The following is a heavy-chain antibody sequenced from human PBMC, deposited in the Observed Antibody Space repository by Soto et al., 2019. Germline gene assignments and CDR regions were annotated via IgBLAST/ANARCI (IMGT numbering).Heavy chain of an antibody. Sequence: QVQLVQSGAEVKKPGSSVKVSCKASGGTFSSYAISWVRQAPGQGLEWMGGIIPIFGTANYAQKFQGRVTITTDEYKSKDYMGLSSLSSEDTAVYCCASRGYWLEAYVWGSSRYGWFAPWGQGPLVTVSS. D-gene: IGHD3-16*02. J-gene: IGHJ5*02. CDR2: IIPIFGTA. CDR1: GGTFSSYA. V-gene: IGHV1-69*01. CDR3: ASRGYWLEAYVWGSSRYGWFAP.